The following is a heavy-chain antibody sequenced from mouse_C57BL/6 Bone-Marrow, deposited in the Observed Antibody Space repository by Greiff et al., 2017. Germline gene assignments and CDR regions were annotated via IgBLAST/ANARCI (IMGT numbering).Heavy chain of an antibody. Sequence: QVQLQQPGAELVMPGASVKLSCKASGYTFTSYWMHWVKQRPGQGLEWIGEIDPSDSYTNYNQKFKGKSTVTVDKSSSTAYMQLSSLTSEDSAVYYCALYDYDGAWFAYWGQGTLVTVSA. V-gene: IGHV1-69*01. D-gene: IGHD2-4*01. CDR1: GYTFTSYW. CDR2: IDPSDSYT. J-gene: IGHJ3*01. CDR3: ALYDYDGAWFAY.